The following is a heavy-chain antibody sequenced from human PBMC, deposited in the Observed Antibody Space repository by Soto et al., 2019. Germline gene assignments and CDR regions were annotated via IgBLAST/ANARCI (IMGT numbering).Heavy chain of an antibody. CDR1: GGTFSSCS. V-gene: IGHV1-69*01. D-gene: IGHD6-6*01. CDR2: IIPIFGTA. J-gene: IGHJ4*02. CDR3: AIEYSSSPAYYPLGY. Sequence: QVQLVQSGAEVKKPGSSVKVSCKASGGTFSSCSISWVRQAPGQGLEWMGGIIPIFGTANYAQKFQGRVTITADESTSTAYMELSSLRSADTAVYYCAIEYSSSPAYYPLGYWGQGTLVTVSS.